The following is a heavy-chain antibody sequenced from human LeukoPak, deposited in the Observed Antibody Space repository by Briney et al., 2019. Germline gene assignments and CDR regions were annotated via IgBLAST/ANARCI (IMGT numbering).Heavy chain of an antibody. D-gene: IGHD6-6*01. CDR2: IYYSGST. Sequence: SSETLSLTCTVSGGSISSGGYYWSWIRQHPGKGLEWIGYIYYSGSTYYNPSLKSRVTISVDTSRNQFSLKLSSVTAADTAVYYCAREFAYSSSSGSDYWGQGTLVTVSS. CDR1: GGSISSGGYY. J-gene: IGHJ4*02. V-gene: IGHV4-31*03. CDR3: AREFAYSSSSGSDY.